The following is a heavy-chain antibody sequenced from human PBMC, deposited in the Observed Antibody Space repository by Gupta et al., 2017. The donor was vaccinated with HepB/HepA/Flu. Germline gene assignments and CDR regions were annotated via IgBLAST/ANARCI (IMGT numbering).Heavy chain of an antibody. CDR2: INPGGSDK. J-gene: IGHJ4*02. CDR1: GFTLNVHY. CDR3: ASWGGNSHY. Sequence: EVQLVESGGDLVQPGGSWRLSCPGSGFTLNVHYINWVRQAPGKGLEWVAIINPGGSDKQYVDSVKGRFTISRDNAKNSVYLQMDSLRAEDTAVYYCASWGGNSHYWGQGTLVTVSS. V-gene: IGHV3-7*01. D-gene: IGHD3-16*01.